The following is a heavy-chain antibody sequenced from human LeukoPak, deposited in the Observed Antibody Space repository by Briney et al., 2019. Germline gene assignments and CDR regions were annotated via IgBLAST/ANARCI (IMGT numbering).Heavy chain of an antibody. V-gene: IGHV3-53*01. J-gene: IGHJ4*02. D-gene: IGHD3-9*01. CDR2: IFSGGST. CDR3: ARGLPGDILTAPQTYYFDY. Sequence: GGSLRLSCAASGYTVSSNYMSWVRQAPGKGLEWVSVIFSGGSTYYADSVKGRFTISRDNSKNTLYLHMNSLRAEDTAVYYCARGLPGDILTAPQTYYFDYWGQGTLVTVSS. CDR1: GYTVSSNY.